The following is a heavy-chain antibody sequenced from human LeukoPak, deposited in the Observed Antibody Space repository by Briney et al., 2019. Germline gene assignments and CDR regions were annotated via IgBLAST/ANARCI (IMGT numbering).Heavy chain of an antibody. CDR3: ARDPDFWSGYKRGDAFDI. V-gene: IGHV1-18*01. CDR1: GYTFTSYG. D-gene: IGHD3-3*01. Sequence: ASVKVSCKASGYTFTSYGISWVRQAPGQGLEWMGWISAYNGNTNYAQKLQDRVTMTTDTSTSTAYTELRSLRSDDTAVYYCARDPDFWSGYKRGDAFDIWGQGTMVTVSS. CDR2: ISAYNGNT. J-gene: IGHJ3*02.